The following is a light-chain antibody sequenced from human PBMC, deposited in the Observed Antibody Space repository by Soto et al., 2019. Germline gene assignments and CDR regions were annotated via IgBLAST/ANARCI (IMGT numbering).Light chain of an antibody. CDR2: AAS. V-gene: IGKV1-39*01. CDR3: QQSYSTPFT. J-gene: IGKJ3*01. CDR1: QSSSNS. Sequence: DIQMTQSPSSLSASVGDRVTITCRASQSSSNSLNWYQQKSGKAPKLLIYAASNLQSGVPSRFSGSGSGTDFTLTISSLEPEDFATYYCQQSYSTPFTFGPGAKVDIK.